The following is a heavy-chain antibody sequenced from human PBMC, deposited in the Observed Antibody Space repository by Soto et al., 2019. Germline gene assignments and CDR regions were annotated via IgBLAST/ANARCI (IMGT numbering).Heavy chain of an antibody. CDR2: ISSSSSTI. CDR3: ARDPDYYGSGSYIPYAFDI. D-gene: IGHD3-10*01. J-gene: IGHJ3*02. V-gene: IGHV3-48*01. CDR1: GFTFSSYS. Sequence: PGGSLRLSCAASGFTFSSYSMNWVRQAPGKGLEWVSYISSSSSTIYYADSVKGRFTISRDNAKNSLYLQMNSLRAEDTAVYYCARDPDYYGSGSYIPYAFDIWGQGTMVTVSS.